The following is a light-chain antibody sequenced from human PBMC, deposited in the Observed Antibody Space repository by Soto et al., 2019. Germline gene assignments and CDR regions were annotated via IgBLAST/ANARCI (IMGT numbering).Light chain of an antibody. CDR2: EDN. CDR1: SGSIASNY. CDR3: QSYDSSNLHVV. Sequence: NFMLTQPHSVSESPGKTVTISCTGSSGSIASNYVQWYQQRPGSAPTTVIYEDNQRPSGVPDRFSGSIDSSSNSASLTLSGLKTDDEADYYCQSYDSSNLHVVLGGGTKLTVL. J-gene: IGLJ2*01. V-gene: IGLV6-57*02.